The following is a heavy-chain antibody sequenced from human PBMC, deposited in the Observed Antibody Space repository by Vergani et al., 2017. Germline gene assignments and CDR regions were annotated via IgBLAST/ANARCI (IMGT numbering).Heavy chain of an antibody. CDR1: GDSIISRSYY. V-gene: IGHV4-39*01. D-gene: IGHD3-16*01. J-gene: IGHJ2*01. CDR2: IYNSGNG. CDR3: ASGKYYADSTCHFRGRYFDV. Sequence: QMQLQESGPGLVKASETLSLTCTVSGDSIISRSYYWGWIRQPPGKGLEGIGSIYNSGNGDSSSSLKSRVTISADTSKNQFSLRLTSVTAADTAVYYCASGKYYADSTCHFRGRYFDVWGRGTLVTVPS.